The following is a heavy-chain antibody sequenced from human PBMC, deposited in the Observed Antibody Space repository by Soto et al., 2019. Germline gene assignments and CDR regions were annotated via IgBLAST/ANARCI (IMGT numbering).Heavy chain of an antibody. CDR3: ARVTTIVGVVGHYGMDV. CDR2: VIPIFGTA. Sequence: GASVKVSCKASGGTFSSYAISWVRQAPGQGLEWMGGVIPIFGTANYAQKFQGRVTITADESTSTAYMELSSLRSEDTAVYYCARVTTIVGVVGHYGMDVWGQGTTVTVSS. J-gene: IGHJ6*02. CDR1: GGTFSSYA. V-gene: IGHV1-69*13. D-gene: IGHD3-3*01.